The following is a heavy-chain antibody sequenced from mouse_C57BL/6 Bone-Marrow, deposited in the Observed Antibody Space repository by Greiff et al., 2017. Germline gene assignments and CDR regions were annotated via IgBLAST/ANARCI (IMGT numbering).Heavy chain of an antibody. Sequence: VKLQESGAELVRPGTSVKMSCKASGYTFTNYWIGWAKQRPGQGLEWIGDIYPGSGSTNYNEKFKSKATLTVDTSSSTAYMQLSSLTSEDSAVYYCARPYYSNYWYFDVWGTGTTVTVSS. CDR2: IYPGSGST. CDR1: GYTFTNYW. J-gene: IGHJ1*03. D-gene: IGHD2-5*01. V-gene: IGHV1-63*01. CDR3: ARPYYSNYWYFDV.